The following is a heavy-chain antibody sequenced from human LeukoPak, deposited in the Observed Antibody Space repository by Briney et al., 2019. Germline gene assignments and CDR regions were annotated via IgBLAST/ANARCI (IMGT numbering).Heavy chain of an antibody. D-gene: IGHD3-9*01. Sequence: MASETLSLTCTVSGGSISSSSYYWGWIRQPPGKGLEWIGSIYYSGSTYYNPSLKSRVTISVDTSKNQFSLKLSSVTAVDTAVYYCARGLRYFDWLLYRDYYFDYWGQGTLVTVSS. J-gene: IGHJ4*02. CDR3: ARGLRYFDWLLYRDYYFDY. CDR1: GGSISSSSYY. V-gene: IGHV4-39*01. CDR2: IYYSGST.